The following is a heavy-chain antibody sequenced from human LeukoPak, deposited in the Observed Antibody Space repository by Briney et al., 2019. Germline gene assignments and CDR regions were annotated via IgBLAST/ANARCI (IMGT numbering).Heavy chain of an antibody. D-gene: IGHD4-17*01. CDR3: AKDPPTVVSNAFHI. CDR1: GFTFSSYA. V-gene: IGHV3-23*01. CDR2: ISTSGGST. Sequence: GGSLRLSCAASGFTFSSYAMSWVRQAPGEGLEWVSGISTSGGSTYYADSVKGRFTISRDNSKNTLYLQMDSVRGEDTAIYYCAKDPPTVVSNAFHIWGQGTMVTVSS. J-gene: IGHJ3*02.